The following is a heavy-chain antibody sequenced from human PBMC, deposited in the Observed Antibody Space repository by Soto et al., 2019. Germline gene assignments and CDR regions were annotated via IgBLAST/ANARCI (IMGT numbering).Heavy chain of an antibody. CDR3: AKDRLTTGRMSAFDI. Sequence: EVPLVESGGGLVQPGRSLRLSCAASGFTFDDYAMHWVRQAPGKGLEWVSGISWNSGSIGYADSVKGRFTISRDNAKNSLYLQMNSLRAEDTALYYCAKDRLTTGRMSAFDIWGQGTMVTVSS. CDR1: GFTFDDYA. D-gene: IGHD1-1*01. J-gene: IGHJ3*02. CDR2: ISWNSGSI. V-gene: IGHV3-9*01.